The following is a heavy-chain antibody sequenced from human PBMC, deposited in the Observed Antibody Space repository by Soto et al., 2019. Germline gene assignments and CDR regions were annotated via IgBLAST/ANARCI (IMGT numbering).Heavy chain of an antibody. Sequence: EVQLSESGGDLVQPGGSLRLSCAASGFTFSSYAMSWVRQAPGKGLEWVSHIGGSGDYTYYADSVKGRFTISRDKSKNSRSLQMDSLRAKSRAVSYCAKVLDHSRSGYWGQWGQGTLVTVSS. V-gene: IGHV3-23*01. J-gene: IGHJ4*02. CDR1: GFTFSSYA. CDR2: IGGSGDYT. CDR3: AKVLDHSRSGYWGQ. D-gene: IGHD3-3*01.